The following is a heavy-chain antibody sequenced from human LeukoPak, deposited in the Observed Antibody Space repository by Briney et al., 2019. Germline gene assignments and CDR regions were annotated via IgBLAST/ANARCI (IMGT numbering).Heavy chain of an antibody. J-gene: IGHJ4*02. Sequence: GGSLRLSCAASGFTFSSYAMSWVRQAPGKGLEWVSSIGGSGGSTYYADSVKGRFTISRDNSKNTLYLQMNSLRAEDTAVYYCARNPYPYDFWSGYYADYWGQGTLVTVSS. CDR2: IGGSGGST. CDR1: GFTFSSYA. V-gene: IGHV3-23*01. CDR3: ARNPYPYDFWSGYYADY. D-gene: IGHD3-3*01.